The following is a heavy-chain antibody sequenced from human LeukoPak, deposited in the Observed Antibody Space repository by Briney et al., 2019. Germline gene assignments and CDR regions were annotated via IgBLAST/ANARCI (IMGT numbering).Heavy chain of an antibody. CDR3: AGGREYYNWNYEDY. V-gene: IGHV1-2*02. CDR2: INPNSGGT. D-gene: IGHD1-7*01. J-gene: IGHJ4*02. CDR1: GYTFTGYY. Sequence: GASVKVSCKASGYTFTGYYMHWVRQAPGQGLEWMGWINPNSGGTNYAQKFQGRVTMTRDTSISTAYMELSRLRSDDTAVYYCAGGREYYNWNYEDYWGQGTLVTVSS.